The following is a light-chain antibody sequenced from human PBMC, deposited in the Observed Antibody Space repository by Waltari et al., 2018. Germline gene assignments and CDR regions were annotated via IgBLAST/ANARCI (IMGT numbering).Light chain of an antibody. CDR3: QSAHSNGSDVV. V-gene: IGLV3-25*03. J-gene: IGLJ2*01. CDR1: ALSQQF. Sequence: SYELTQPPSVSVSPGQTARITCSRDALSQQFGYWYQQKSGRAPVLMIYTDSGRPSGVPERFSGSSSGTTVTLTISAVQPEDEADYYCQSAHSNGSDVVFGGGTKLTVL. CDR2: TDS.